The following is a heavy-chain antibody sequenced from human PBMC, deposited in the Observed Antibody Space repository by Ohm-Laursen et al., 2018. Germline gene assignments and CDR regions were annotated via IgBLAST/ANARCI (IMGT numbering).Heavy chain of an antibody. D-gene: IGHD1-26*01. J-gene: IGHJ6*02. CDR1: GFTFSHYW. Sequence: GSLRLSCAASGFTFSHYWMHWVRQPPGKGLVWVSRISSDGSKTTYADSVKGRFTISRDNAKNTLYLQMNSLRVEDTALYYCARMWELRQGTSYYYYYGMDVWGQGTTVTVSS. CDR3: ARMWELRQGTSYYYYYGMDV. V-gene: IGHV3-74*03. CDR2: ISSDGSKT.